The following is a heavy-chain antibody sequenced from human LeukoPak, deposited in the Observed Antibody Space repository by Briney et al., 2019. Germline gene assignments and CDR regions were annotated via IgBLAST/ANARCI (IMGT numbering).Heavy chain of an antibody. CDR1: GYTLTSYY. V-gene: IGHV1-46*01. Sequence: ASAKVSCKASGYTLTSYYMHWVRHAPGQGVERMGIINPGNGFTSYAQKSQDRVTMTRNTSTSTVYMELSSLRSEDTAVYFWTRTDTDYGDYDLAFDIWGQGTMVTFSS. CDR2: INPGNGFT. D-gene: IGHD4-17*01. CDR3: TRTDTDYGDYDLAFDI. J-gene: IGHJ3*02.